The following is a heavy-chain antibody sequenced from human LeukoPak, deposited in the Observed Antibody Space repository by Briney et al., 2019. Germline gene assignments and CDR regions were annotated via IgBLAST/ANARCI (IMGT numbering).Heavy chain of an antibody. CDR3: AKDSSRYSSGWYYFDY. Sequence: GGSLRLSCAASGFTFDDYAMHWVRQAPGKGLEWVSGISWNSGSIGYADSVKGRFTISRDNAKSSLYLQMNSLRAEDTALYYCAKDSSRYSSGWYYFDYWGQGTLVTVSS. V-gene: IGHV3-9*01. D-gene: IGHD6-19*01. CDR2: ISWNSGSI. J-gene: IGHJ4*02. CDR1: GFTFDDYA.